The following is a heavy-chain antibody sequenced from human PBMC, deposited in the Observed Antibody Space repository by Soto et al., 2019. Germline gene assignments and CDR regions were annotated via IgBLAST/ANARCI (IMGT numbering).Heavy chain of an antibody. J-gene: IGHJ3*02. V-gene: IGHV3-23*01. D-gene: IGHD6-25*01. Sequence: GGSLRLSCAASGFTFSSYAMSWVRQAPGKGLEWVSAISGSGGSTYYADSVKGRFTISRDNSKNTLYLQMNSLRAEDTAVYYCAKDGRLPLIDNDAFDIWGQGTMVTVSS. CDR1: GFTFSSYA. CDR2: ISGSGGST. CDR3: AKDGRLPLIDNDAFDI.